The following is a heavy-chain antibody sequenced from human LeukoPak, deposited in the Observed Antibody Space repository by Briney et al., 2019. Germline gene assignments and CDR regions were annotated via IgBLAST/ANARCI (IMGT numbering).Heavy chain of an antibody. CDR3: ARVLHCTNGVCPHPAHFDY. D-gene: IGHD2-8*01. V-gene: IGHV4-31*03. CDR1: GGSISRGGYY. Sequence: SETLSLTCTVSGGSISRGGYYWSWIRQHPGKGLEWSGYIYYSGSTYNNPSLKSRITISVNTSKNQFSLKLSSVTAADTAVYYCARVLHCTNGVCPHPAHFDYWGQGTLVTVSS. J-gene: IGHJ4*02. CDR2: IYYSGST.